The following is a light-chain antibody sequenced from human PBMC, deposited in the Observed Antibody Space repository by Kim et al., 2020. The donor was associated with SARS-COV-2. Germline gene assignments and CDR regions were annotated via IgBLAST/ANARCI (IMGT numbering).Light chain of an antibody. CDR3: QQYNNWSVT. CDR2: GAS. V-gene: IGKV3-15*01. J-gene: IGKJ1*01. Sequence: VSPGERAPRSCRASQSVSSNSAWYQQKPGQAPRLLIYGASTRATGIPARFSGSGSGTEFTLSISSLQSEDFAVYYCQQYNNWSVTFGQGTKVDIK. CDR1: QSVSSN.